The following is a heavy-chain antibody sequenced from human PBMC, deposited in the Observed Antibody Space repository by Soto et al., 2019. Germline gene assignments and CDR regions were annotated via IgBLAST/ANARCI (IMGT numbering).Heavy chain of an antibody. V-gene: IGHV3-30*18. D-gene: IGHD3-3*01. CDR2: ISNDAKND. CDR1: GFTFRTFG. J-gene: IGHJ4*02. CDR3: AKDYDDTGFAH. Sequence: QVQLVESGGGVVQPGRSLRLSCAASGFTFRTFGMHWVRQAPGMGLGWVASISNDAKNDYYTDPVRGRFTISRDNSRDALYLEMSSLRVEDTARYYCAKDYDDTGFAHWGQGILVTVSA.